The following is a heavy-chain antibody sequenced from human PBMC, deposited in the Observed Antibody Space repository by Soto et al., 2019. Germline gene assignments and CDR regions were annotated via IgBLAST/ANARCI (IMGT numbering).Heavy chain of an antibody. Sequence: GSLRLSCAASGFTFSSYSMNWVRQAPGKGLEWVSYISSSSSTIYYADSVKGRFTISRDNAKNSLYLQMNSLRDEDTAVYYCARGIGSDVYYYYGMDVWGQGTTVTVSS. CDR3: ARGIGSDVYYYYGMDV. J-gene: IGHJ6*02. V-gene: IGHV3-48*02. CDR1: GFTFSSYS. D-gene: IGHD2-15*01. CDR2: ISSSSSTI.